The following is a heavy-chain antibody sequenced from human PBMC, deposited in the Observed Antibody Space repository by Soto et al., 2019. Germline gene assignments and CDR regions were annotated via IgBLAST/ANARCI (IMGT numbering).Heavy chain of an antibody. J-gene: IGHJ4*02. D-gene: IGHD6-13*01. CDR1: GGSIISSSSY. CDR3: ATTRGIAVGGSFDY. Sequence: SETLSLTCTVSGGSIISSSSYWVWIRQPPGKGLEWIGTTYSGSTYYNPSLKSRVTISVDTSKNQFSLKLSSVAAADTAIYFCATTRGIAVGGSFDYWGQGTLVTVSS. V-gene: IGHV4-39*01. CDR2: TYSGST.